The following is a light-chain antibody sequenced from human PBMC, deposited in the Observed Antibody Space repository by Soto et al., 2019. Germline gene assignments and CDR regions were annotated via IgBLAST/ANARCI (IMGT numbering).Light chain of an antibody. CDR3: SSYKSSSPYV. Sequence: QSVLTQPASVSGSPGQSITISCTGTSSDVGSGSHNLVSWYQQRPGKVPKLMIYEGSKRPSGVSNRFSGSKSGYTASLTISGLQAEDEADYYCSSYKSSSPYVLGTGTKVTVL. V-gene: IGLV2-14*02. CDR1: SSDVGSGSHNL. J-gene: IGLJ1*01. CDR2: EGS.